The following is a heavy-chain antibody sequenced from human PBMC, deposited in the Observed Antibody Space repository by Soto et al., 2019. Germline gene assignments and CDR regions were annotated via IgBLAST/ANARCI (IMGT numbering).Heavy chain of an antibody. V-gene: IGHV3-30*18. D-gene: IGHD2-15*01. Sequence: QMQVVESGGGVVQPGRSPRLSCAASGFTFSSYGMHWVRQAPGKGLEWVAVISYDGSNKYYADSVKGRFTISRDNSKNTLYLQMNSLRAEDTAVYYCAKDHGPCSGGSCPPRYYYGMDVWGQGTTVTVSS. CDR3: AKDHGPCSGGSCPPRYYYGMDV. CDR1: GFTFSSYG. CDR2: ISYDGSNK. J-gene: IGHJ6*02.